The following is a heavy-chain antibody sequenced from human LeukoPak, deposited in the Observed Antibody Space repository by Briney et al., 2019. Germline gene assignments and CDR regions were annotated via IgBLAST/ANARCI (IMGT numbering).Heavy chain of an antibody. CDR2: IFPSSDEI. Sequence: PGGSLRLSCAASGFTFSDFPMIWVRQAPGKGLEWVSSIFPSSDEIHYADSVKGRFTISRDNSRSTLSLQMDSLRAEDTATHYCATYRQIQVPFEFWGQGTLVTVSS. D-gene: IGHD5-18*01. V-gene: IGHV3-23*01. CDR3: ATYRQIQVPFEF. CDR1: GFTFSDFP. J-gene: IGHJ4*02.